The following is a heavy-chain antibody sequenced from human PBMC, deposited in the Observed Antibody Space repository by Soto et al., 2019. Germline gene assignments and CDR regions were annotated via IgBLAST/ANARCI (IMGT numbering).Heavy chain of an antibody. Sequence: QIQLVQSGAEVKRPGASVKVSCKASGYTFSTHGITWVRQAPGQGLEWMGWISAFNGNSKYAQKFQGRVTMTTDTSTATAYMELRSLRFDDTDVYYCAKGVYDYTFWGQGTLVTVSS. D-gene: IGHD4-4*01. CDR3: AKGVYDYTF. J-gene: IGHJ4*02. V-gene: IGHV1-18*01. CDR1: GYTFSTHG. CDR2: ISAFNGNS.